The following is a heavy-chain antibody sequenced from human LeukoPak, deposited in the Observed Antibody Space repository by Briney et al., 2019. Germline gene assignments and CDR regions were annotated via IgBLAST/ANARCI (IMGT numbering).Heavy chain of an antibody. Sequence: ASVKVSCKASGYTFSIYNMHWVRQAPGQGLEWMGIINPSGGSTSYAQKFQGRVTMTRDTSTSTVYMELSSLRSEDTAVYYCARDWDVGGTGDYWGQGTLVTVSS. V-gene: IGHV1-46*01. D-gene: IGHD3-10*01. CDR1: GYTFSIYN. CDR2: INPSGGST. J-gene: IGHJ4*02. CDR3: ARDWDVGGTGDY.